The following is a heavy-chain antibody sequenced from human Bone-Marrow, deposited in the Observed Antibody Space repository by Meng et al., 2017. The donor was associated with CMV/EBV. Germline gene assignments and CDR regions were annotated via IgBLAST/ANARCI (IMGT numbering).Heavy chain of an antibody. V-gene: IGHV1-18*01. D-gene: IGHD1-26*01. Sequence: ASVKVSCKTSGYTFASNGISWVRQAPGQGLEWMGWISAYNDNTNYAQKLQGRVTMTTDTSTSTAYLELRSLRSDDTAVYYCARDVGWELLRRVLDYWGQGTRVTGSS. CDR3: ARDVGWELLRRVLDY. CDR1: GYTFASNG. CDR2: ISAYNDNT. J-gene: IGHJ4*02.